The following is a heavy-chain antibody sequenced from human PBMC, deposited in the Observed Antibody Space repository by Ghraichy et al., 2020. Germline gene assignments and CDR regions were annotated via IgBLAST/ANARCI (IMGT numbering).Heavy chain of an antibody. D-gene: IGHD6-13*01. J-gene: IGHJ4*02. CDR3: AKSWGSSSTHFDY. CDR2: ISGIGGST. Sequence: GGSLRLSCAASGLTFSNYAMSWVRQAPGKGLERVSGISGIGGSTYYTDSVKGRSTISRGTYKNTLYLQMNSLRAEDTAVYYCAKSWGSSSTHFDYWSQGTRVTDST. V-gene: IGHV3-23*01. CDR1: GLTFSNYA.